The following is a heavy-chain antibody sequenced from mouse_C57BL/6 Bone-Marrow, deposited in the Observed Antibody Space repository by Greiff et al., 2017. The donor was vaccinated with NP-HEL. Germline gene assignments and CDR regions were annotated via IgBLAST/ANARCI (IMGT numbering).Heavy chain of an antibody. CDR1: GFTFSSYA. J-gene: IGHJ3*01. D-gene: IGHD2-10*02. CDR2: ISDGGSYT. Sequence: EVKVVESGGGLVKPGGSLKLSCAASGFTFSSYAMSWVRQTPEKRLEWVATISDGGSYTYYPDNVKGRFTISRDNAKNNLYLQMSHLKSEDTAMYYCARDGGYDSWFAYWGQGTLVTVSA. CDR3: ARDGGYDSWFAY. V-gene: IGHV5-4*01.